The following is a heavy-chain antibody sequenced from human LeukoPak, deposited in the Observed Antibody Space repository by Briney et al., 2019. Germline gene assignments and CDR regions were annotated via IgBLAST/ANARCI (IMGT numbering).Heavy chain of an antibody. CDR2: IYHSGST. J-gene: IGHJ4*02. D-gene: IGHD6-19*01. V-gene: IGHV4-59*01. Sequence: TSETLSLTCTVSGVSITSYFWSRIRQPPGRGLEWIGYIYHSGSTNSNPSLKRRGSISLDTSKNQFSLKLSSVAAADTAVYYCARGRVPGAWGQGTLVTVSS. CDR1: GVSITSYF. CDR3: ARGRVPGA.